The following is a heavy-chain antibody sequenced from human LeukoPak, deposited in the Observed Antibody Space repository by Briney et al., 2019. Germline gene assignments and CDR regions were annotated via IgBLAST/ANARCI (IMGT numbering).Heavy chain of an antibody. J-gene: IGHJ4*02. Sequence: GGSLRLSCAASGFTFSTYAMSWVRQAPGKGLEWVSGISGSGGSTYYADSVKGRFSISRDNSKNTLYLQMNSLRAEDTAVYYCAKGRGIAVPGSFDYWGQGTLVTVSS. V-gene: IGHV3-23*01. CDR3: AKGRGIAVPGSFDY. CDR2: ISGSGGST. CDR1: GFTFSTYA. D-gene: IGHD6-19*01.